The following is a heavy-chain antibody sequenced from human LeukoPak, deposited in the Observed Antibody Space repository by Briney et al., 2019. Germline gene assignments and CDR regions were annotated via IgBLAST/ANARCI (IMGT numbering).Heavy chain of an antibody. D-gene: IGHD1-26*01. CDR3: ARHVGEGSSTGFDY. J-gene: IGHJ4*02. V-gene: IGHV4-59*08. CDR2: IFSSGST. Sequence: SETLSLTCTVSGGSMSNYYWSWIRQPPGKGLEWIAYIFSSGSTKYNPSLKSRVTISVDTSKNQFSLNLRSVTAADTAVYYCARHVGEGSSTGFDYWGQGTLVTVSS. CDR1: GGSMSNYY.